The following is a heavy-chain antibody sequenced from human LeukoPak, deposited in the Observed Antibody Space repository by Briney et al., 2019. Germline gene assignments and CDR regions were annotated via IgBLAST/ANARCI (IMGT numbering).Heavy chain of an antibody. J-gene: IGHJ4*02. D-gene: IGHD3-3*01. Sequence: PSETLSLTCTVSGGSISSGGYYWSWIRQHPGKGLEWIGYIYYCGSTYYNPSLKSRVTISVDTSKNQFSLKLSSVTAADTAVYYCARVYSYYDFWSGYLYFDYWGQGTLVTVSS. CDR3: ARVYSYYDFWSGYLYFDY. CDR1: GGSISSGGYY. CDR2: IYYCGST. V-gene: IGHV4-31*03.